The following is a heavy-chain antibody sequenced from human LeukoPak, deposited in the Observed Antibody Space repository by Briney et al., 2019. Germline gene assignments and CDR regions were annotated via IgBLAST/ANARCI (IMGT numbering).Heavy chain of an antibody. CDR3: AREFYGGQPAY. J-gene: IGHJ4*02. Sequence: PSETLSLTCTVSGGSIKDSDWSWIRQPDGKGLEWIGRLYTNGRTNYNPSLKSRVTMSRDTSKNQFSLKLTSVTAADTAVYYCAREFYGGQPAYWGQGTPVTVSS. CDR2: LYTNGRT. V-gene: IGHV4-4*07. CDR1: GGSIKDSD. D-gene: IGHD4-23*01.